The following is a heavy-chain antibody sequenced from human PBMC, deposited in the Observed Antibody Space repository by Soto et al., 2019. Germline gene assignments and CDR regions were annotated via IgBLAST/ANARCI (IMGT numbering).Heavy chain of an antibody. V-gene: IGHV3-30*18. Sequence: QVQLVESGGGVVQPGRSLRLSCAASGFTFSSYGMHWGRQAPGKGLEWVAVMSWDGSDEFDEETVKGRFTVSRDNSRNTLYLQMNSLSPEDTAVYYCAKEGCSGGICYGFDYWGQGTLVTVSS. CDR3: AKEGCSGGICYGFDY. CDR1: GFTFSSYG. D-gene: IGHD2-15*01. CDR2: MSWDGSDE. J-gene: IGHJ4*02.